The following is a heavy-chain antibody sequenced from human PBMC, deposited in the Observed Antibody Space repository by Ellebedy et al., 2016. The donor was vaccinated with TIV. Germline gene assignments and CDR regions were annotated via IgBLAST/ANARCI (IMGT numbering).Heavy chain of an antibody. D-gene: IGHD4-17*01. CDR1: GGSVSSGSQY. V-gene: IGHV4-61*01. CDR2: MYYSGST. J-gene: IGHJ3*02. Sequence: MPSETLSLTCTVSGGSVSSGSQYWSWIRPPPGKGLEWIGYMYYSGSTNYNTSLKSRVTISEDTSKNQFSLKLSSVTAADTAVYYCARWDYGADDAFDIWGQGTMVTVSS. CDR3: ARWDYGADDAFDI.